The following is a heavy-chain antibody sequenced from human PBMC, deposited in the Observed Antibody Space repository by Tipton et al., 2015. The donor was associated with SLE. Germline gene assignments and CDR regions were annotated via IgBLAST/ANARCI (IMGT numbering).Heavy chain of an antibody. V-gene: IGHV4-34*01. CDR1: GGSFSGYY. CDR3: ASVMDYGTP. J-gene: IGHJ5*02. D-gene: IGHD4/OR15-4a*01. Sequence: TLSLTCAVYGGSFSGYYWSWIRQPPGKGLEWIGEINHSGSTNYNPSLKSRVTISVDTSKNQFSLKLSSVTAADTAVYYCASVMDYGTPWGHETLVPVSS. CDR2: INHSGST.